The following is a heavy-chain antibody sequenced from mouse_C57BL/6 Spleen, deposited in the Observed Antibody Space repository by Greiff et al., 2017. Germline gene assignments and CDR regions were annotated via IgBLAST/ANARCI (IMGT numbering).Heavy chain of an antibody. Sequence: VQLQQSGAELARPGASVKLSCKASGYTFTSYGISWVKQRTGQGLEWIGEIYPRSGNTYYNEKFKGKATLTADKSSSTAYMELRSLTSEDSAVYFCARAEGDLDYFDYWGQGTTLTVSS. CDR3: ARAEGDLDYFDY. V-gene: IGHV1-81*01. J-gene: IGHJ2*01. CDR1: GYTFTSYG. CDR2: IYPRSGNT. D-gene: IGHD3-3*01.